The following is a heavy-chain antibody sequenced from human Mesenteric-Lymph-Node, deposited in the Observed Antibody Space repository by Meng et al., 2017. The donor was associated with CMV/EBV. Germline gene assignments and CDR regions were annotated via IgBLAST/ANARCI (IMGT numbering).Heavy chain of an antibody. CDR1: GFTFTSYW. CDR3: ARGNSDYDSDYWYFDL. D-gene: IGHD5-12*01. Sequence: GESLKISCAASGFTFTSYWMTWVRQAPGKGLEWVAVISYDGSNKYYSDSVKGRFTISRDDSKNALYLQMNSLRAEDTAVFYCARGNSDYDSDYWYFDLWGRGTLVTVSS. J-gene: IGHJ2*01. CDR2: ISYDGSNK. V-gene: IGHV3-30-3*01.